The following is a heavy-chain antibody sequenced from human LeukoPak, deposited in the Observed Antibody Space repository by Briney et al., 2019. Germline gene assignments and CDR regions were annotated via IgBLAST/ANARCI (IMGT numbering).Heavy chain of an antibody. V-gene: IGHV3-9*03. CDR3: AKGLVGSSIADFFDY. CDR1: GFTFSSYW. CDR2: ISWNSGSI. Sequence: GGSLRLSCAASGFTFSSYWMHWVRQAPGKGLVWVSGISWNSGSIGYADSVKGRFTISRDNARNSLYLQMNSLRGEDMALYYCAKGLVGSSIADFFDYWGQGILVTVSS. D-gene: IGHD6-6*01. J-gene: IGHJ4*02.